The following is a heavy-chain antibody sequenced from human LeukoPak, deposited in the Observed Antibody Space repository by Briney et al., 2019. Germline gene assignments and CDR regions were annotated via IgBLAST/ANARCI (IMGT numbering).Heavy chain of an antibody. D-gene: IGHD6-19*01. Sequence: PGGSLRLSCAASGFTFSDFYMSWIRQAPGKGLEWVSYISGSSRYTNYADSVKGRFTISRDNAKNPLYLQMNSLRAEDTAIYYCAKPQYSSGHNNPFAFWGQGTMVTVSS. V-gene: IGHV3-11*03. CDR3: AKPQYSSGHNNPFAF. CDR2: ISGSSRYT. J-gene: IGHJ3*01. CDR1: GFTFSDFY.